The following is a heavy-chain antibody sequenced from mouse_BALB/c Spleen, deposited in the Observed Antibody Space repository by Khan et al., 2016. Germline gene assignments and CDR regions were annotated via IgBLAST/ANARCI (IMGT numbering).Heavy chain of an antibody. Sequence: VQLQESGAELVKPGASVKLSFKASGYTFTESLIHWVKQRSGPGLEWIGWFYPGSGRIKYNEKFKDKATLTVDTSYRTVYMELRRLTSEDSAVSFCAGNEGRTRITTFYFDDWGQGTTLTVSS. V-gene: IGHV1-62-2*01. CDR2: FYPGSGRI. CDR3: AGNEGRTRITTFYFDD. D-gene: IGHD2-4*01. J-gene: IGHJ2*01. CDR1: GYTFTESL.